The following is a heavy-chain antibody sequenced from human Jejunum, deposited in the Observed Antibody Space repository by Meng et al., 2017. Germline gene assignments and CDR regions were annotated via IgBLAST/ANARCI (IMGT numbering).Heavy chain of an antibody. V-gene: IGHV5-51*01. Sequence: GESLKISCEASGYTFSSFWIAWVRQMPAKGLEWRGVIFPGDSDTRYSPSFQGQVTISVDKSVSTAYLQWSSLKASDTAIYYCVRGGCSINSCYGDNYYYYPMDTWGQGNSVTVSS. CDR1: GYTFSSFW. CDR3: VRGGCSINSCYGDNYYYYPMDT. D-gene: IGHD2-2*01. J-gene: IGHJ6*02. CDR2: IFPGDSDT.